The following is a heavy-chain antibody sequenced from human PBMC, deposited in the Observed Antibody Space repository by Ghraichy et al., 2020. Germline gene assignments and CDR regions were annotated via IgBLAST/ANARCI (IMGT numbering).Heavy chain of an antibody. CDR1: GGSFSGYY. V-gene: IGHV4-34*01. CDR3: ARVLGCPDY. Sequence: SETLSLTCAVYGGSFSGYYWSWIRQPPGKGLEWIGEINHSGSTNYNPSLKSRVTISVDTSKNQSSLKLSSVTAADTAVYYCARVLGCPDYWGQGTLVTISS. J-gene: IGHJ4*02. D-gene: IGHD2-15*01. CDR2: INHSGST.